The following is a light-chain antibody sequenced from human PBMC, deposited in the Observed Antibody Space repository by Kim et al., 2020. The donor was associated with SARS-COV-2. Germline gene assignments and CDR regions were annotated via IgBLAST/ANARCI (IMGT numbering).Light chain of an antibody. V-gene: IGLV2-11*01. CDR3: CSYAGSYTWV. CDR1: SSDVGGYNY. CDR2: DVS. Sequence: QSVTISCNGTSSDVGGYNYVSWYQQHPGKAPKLMIYDVSKRPSGVPDRFSGSKSGNTASLTISGLQAEDEADYYCCSYAGSYTWVFGGGTQLTVL. J-gene: IGLJ3*02.